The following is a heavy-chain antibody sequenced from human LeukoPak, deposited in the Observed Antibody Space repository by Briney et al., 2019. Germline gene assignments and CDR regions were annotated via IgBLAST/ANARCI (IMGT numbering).Heavy chain of an antibody. D-gene: IGHD2-8*01. CDR3: ARGLKSCINGVCYDRD. V-gene: IGHV1-18*01. CDR2: ISAYNGNT. Sequence: GASVKVSCKASGYTFTSYGISWVRQAPGQGLEWMGWISAYNGNTNYAQKLQGRVTMTTDTSTSTAYMELSRLRSDDTAVYYCARGLKSCINGVCYDRDWGQGTLVTVSS. CDR1: GYTFTSYG. J-gene: IGHJ4*02.